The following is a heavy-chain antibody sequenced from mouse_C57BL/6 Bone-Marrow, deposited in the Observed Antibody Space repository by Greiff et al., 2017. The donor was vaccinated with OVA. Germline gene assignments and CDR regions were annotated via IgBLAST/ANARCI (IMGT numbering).Heavy chain of an antibody. Sequence: VQLQQSGAELARPGASVKMSCKASGYTFTSYTMHWVNQRPGQGLAWIGYISPSSGYTKYNQQFQDTATLTADKSSSTALMQLSSLTSADSAVYYCAIYSSLDFDDWGQGTTLTVSS. CDR1: GYTFTSYT. D-gene: IGHD1-3*01. CDR3: AIYSSLDFDD. V-gene: IGHV1-4*01. CDR2: ISPSSGYT. J-gene: IGHJ2*01.